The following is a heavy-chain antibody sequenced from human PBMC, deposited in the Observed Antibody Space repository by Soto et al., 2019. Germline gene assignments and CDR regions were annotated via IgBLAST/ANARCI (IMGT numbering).Heavy chain of an antibody. V-gene: IGHV3-7*01. Sequence: EVQLVESGGGLVQPGGSLRLSCTASGFTFSSYWMSWVRQAPGKGLEWVANIKHDGSEKKYVDSVKGRFTISTDNAKNSVFRQMNSLRAEDTAVYYCARQGGRRTYYYYYGMDVWGQGTTVTVSS. J-gene: IGHJ6*02. D-gene: IGHD3-16*01. CDR2: IKHDGSEK. CDR3: ARQGGRRTYYYYYGMDV. CDR1: GFTFSSYW.